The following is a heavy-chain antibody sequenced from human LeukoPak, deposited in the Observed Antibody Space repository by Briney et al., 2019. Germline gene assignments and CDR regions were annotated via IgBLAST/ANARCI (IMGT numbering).Heavy chain of an antibody. CDR3: ARERDRKDAFDI. J-gene: IGHJ3*02. CDR1: GYTFTGYY. Sequence: ASVKVSCKASGYTFTGYYMHWVRQAPGQGLEWMGWINPNSGGTNYAQKFQGRVTMIRDTSISTAYMELSRLRSDDTAVYYCARERDRKDAFDIWGQGTMVTVSS. V-gene: IGHV1-2*02. D-gene: IGHD2-15*01. CDR2: INPNSGGT.